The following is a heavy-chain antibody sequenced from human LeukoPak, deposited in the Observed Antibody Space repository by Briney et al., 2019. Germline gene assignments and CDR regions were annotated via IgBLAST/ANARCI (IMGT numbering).Heavy chain of an antibody. CDR3: ARVKSSSYYFDY. D-gene: IGHD6-6*01. CDR2: ISAYNGNT. J-gene: IGHJ4*02. Sequence: ASVKVSCKASGYTFISYGISWMRQAPGQGLEWMGWISAYNGNTNYAQKLQGRVTMTTDTSTSTAYMELRRLRSDDTAVYYGARVKSSSYYFDYWGQGTVVTVSS. CDR1: GYTFISYG. V-gene: IGHV1-18*01.